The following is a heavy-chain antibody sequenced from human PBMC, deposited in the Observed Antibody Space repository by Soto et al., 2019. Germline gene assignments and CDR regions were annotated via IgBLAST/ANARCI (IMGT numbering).Heavy chain of an antibody. CDR2: ISSSSSYI. CDR3: ARDADVVVVVAATTYSPRAYDY. Sequence: GGSLRLSCAASGFTFSSYSMNWVRQAPGKGLEWVSSISSSSSYIYYADSVKGRFTISRDNAKNSLYLQMNSLRAEDTAVYYCARDADVVVVVAATTYSPRAYDYWGQGTLVTVSS. CDR1: GFTFSSYS. D-gene: IGHD2-15*01. J-gene: IGHJ4*02. V-gene: IGHV3-21*01.